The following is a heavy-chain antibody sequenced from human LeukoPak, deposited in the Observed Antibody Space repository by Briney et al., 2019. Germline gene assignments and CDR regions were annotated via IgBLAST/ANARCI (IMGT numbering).Heavy chain of an antibody. V-gene: IGHV1-2*02. D-gene: IGHD2-15*01. CDR2: INPKSDEK. CDR3: ARDIAPSGSWWFDS. J-gene: IGHJ5*01. CDR1: GYTFRDYY. Sequence: ASVKVSCKASGYTFRDYYIHWLRRAPGQGLEWMGWINPKSDEKNYAQKFQGRVTMTRDTSSRTAYVEMRWLASDDTAVYYCARDIAPSGSWWFDSWGQGTLVTVSS.